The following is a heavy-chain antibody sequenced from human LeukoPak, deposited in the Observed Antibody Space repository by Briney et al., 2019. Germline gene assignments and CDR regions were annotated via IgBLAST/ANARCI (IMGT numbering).Heavy chain of an antibody. V-gene: IGHV4-38-2*02. CDR3: ARDDYGSGSYLATLSVRGYYYYYGMDV. CDR2: IYHSGST. CDR1: GYSISSGYY. D-gene: IGHD3-10*01. J-gene: IGHJ6*02. Sequence: SETLSLTCTVSGYSISSGYYWGWIRQPPGKGLEWIGSIYHSGSTYYNPSLKSRVTISVDTSKNQFSLKLSSVTAADTAVYYCARDDYGSGSYLATLSVRGYYYYYGMDVWGQGTTVTVSS.